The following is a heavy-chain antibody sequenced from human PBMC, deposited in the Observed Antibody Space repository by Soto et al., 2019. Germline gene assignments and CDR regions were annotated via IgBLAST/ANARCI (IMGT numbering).Heavy chain of an antibody. J-gene: IGHJ6*02. D-gene: IGHD3-10*01. V-gene: IGHV1-18*01. CDR3: AREGYYSGSGSYSPHRYYGMDV. Sequence: ASVKVSCKASGYSFTTYGISRVRQAPGQGLEWMGWISDYNGNTNYEKKFQGRVTMTTDTSTRTAYMELKSLRSDDTAFYYCAREGYYSGSGSYSPHRYYGMDVWGQ. CDR1: GYSFTTYG. CDR2: ISDYNGNT.